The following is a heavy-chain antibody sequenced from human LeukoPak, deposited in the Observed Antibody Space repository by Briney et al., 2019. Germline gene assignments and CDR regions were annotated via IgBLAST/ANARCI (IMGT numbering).Heavy chain of an antibody. D-gene: IGHD2-2*01. CDR2: IDPNSGGT. CDR3: ARDLGYCSSTSCYAGRGVYYYYMDV. V-gene: IGHV1-2*02. CDR1: GYTFTGYY. J-gene: IGHJ6*03. Sequence: GASVTVSFKASGYTFTGYYMHWVRQAPGQGLEWMGWIDPNSGGTNYAQKFQGRVTMTRDTSISTAYMELSRLRSDDTAVYYCARDLGYCSSTSCYAGRGVYYYYMDVWGKGTTVTVSS.